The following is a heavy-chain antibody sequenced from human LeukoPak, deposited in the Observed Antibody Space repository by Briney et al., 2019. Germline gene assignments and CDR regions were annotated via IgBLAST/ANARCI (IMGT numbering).Heavy chain of an antibody. CDR3: AKERGCSGGSCYSAAFDI. Sequence: GRSLRLSCAASGFTFISYGMHWVRQAAGKELEWVAVISYDGSNKYYADSVKGRFTISRDNSKNTLYLQMNSLRAEDTAVYYCAKERGCSGGSCYSAAFDIWGQGTMVTVSS. V-gene: IGHV3-30*18. D-gene: IGHD2-15*01. CDR2: ISYDGSNK. CDR1: GFTFISYG. J-gene: IGHJ3*02.